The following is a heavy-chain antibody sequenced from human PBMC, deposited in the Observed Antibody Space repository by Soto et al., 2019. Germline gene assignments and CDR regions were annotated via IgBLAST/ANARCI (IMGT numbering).Heavy chain of an antibody. D-gene: IGHD3-9*01. V-gene: IGHV3-23*01. Sequence: GGSLRLSCAASEFTFSNYAMSWVRQAPGKGLEWVSAISGGGGTYYADPVKGRFTISRDNSKNTLHLQMNNLRAEDTATYFCVKDKKYDILSAWDALDLWGHGTLVTVSS. CDR3: VKDKKYDILSAWDALDL. J-gene: IGHJ3*01. CDR2: ISGGGGT. CDR1: EFTFSNYA.